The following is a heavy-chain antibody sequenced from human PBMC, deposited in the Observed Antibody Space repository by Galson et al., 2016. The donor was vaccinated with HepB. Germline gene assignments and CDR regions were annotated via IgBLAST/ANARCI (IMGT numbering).Heavy chain of an antibody. Sequence: SLRLSCAASGISVSNNHMIWVRQAPGKGLEWVSSIYSGGTTHYADSVKGRFTISRDSSKNTLYLQMNSLRAEDTAVYFCARDPNAAATGTWGWGQGTLVTVSS. V-gene: IGHV3-53*01. D-gene: IGHD6-13*01. CDR3: ARDPNAAATGTWG. CDR2: IYSGGTT. CDR1: GISVSNNH. J-gene: IGHJ4*02.